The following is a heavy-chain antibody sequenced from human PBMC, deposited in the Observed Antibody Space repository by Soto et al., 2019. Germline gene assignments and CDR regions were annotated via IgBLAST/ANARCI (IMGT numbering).Heavy chain of an antibody. V-gene: IGHV3-7*01. D-gene: IGHD3-16*01. J-gene: IGHJ4*02. Sequence: EVQLVESGGGLVQPGGSLRLSCAASGFTFSTYWMTWVRRPPGKGLEWVANLDQDGSERYYVDSVRGRFTISRDNAKNSLYLQMNSLRAEDTAVYYCACGGNFFVYWGQGTLVTVSP. CDR1: GFTFSTYW. CDR2: LDQDGSER. CDR3: ACGGNFFVY.